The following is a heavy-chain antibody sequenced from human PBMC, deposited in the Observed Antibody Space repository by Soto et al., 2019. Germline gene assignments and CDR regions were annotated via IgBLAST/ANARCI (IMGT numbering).Heavy chain of an antibody. CDR3: AIVVGESNLGF. CDR2: ISKDGTNK. J-gene: IGHJ4*02. D-gene: IGHD1-26*01. CDR1: GFTFSSYA. V-gene: IGHV3-30-3*01. Sequence: QVQLVESGGGVVQPGRSLRLSCAASGFTFSSYAMHWVRQAPGKGLEWVARISKDGTNKNDADSVKGRFNISRDNSKSTLYLQMNSLRPEDTAVYYCAIVVGESNLGFWGQGTLVTVSS.